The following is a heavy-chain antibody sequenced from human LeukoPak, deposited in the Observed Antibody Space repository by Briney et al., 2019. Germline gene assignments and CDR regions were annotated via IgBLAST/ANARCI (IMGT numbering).Heavy chain of an antibody. Sequence: SETLSLTCTVSGGSISSYYWSWIRQPPGKGLEWIGYIYYSGSTNYNPSLKSRVTISVDASKNQFSLKLSSVTAADTAVYYCARLMRLWFGSEYYYGMDVWGQGTTVTVSS. V-gene: IGHV4-59*01. D-gene: IGHD3-10*01. CDR1: GGSISSYY. CDR3: ARLMRLWFGSEYYYGMDV. CDR2: IYYSGST. J-gene: IGHJ6*02.